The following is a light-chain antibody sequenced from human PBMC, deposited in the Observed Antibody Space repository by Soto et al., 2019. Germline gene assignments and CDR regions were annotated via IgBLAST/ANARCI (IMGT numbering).Light chain of an antibody. CDR2: EVS. CDR3: SSYTSSSTQI. Sequence: QSAMTQPASVSGSPGQSITISCTGTSSDVGGYNYVSWYQQHPGKAPKLMIYEVSNRPSGVSNRFSGSKSGNTASLTISGLQAEDEADYYCSSYTSSSTQIFGIGPKVAVL. CDR1: SSDVGGYNY. J-gene: IGLJ1*01. V-gene: IGLV2-14*01.